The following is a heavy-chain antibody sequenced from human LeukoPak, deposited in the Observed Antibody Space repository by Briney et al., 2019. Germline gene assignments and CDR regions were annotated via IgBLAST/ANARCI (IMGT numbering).Heavy chain of an antibody. CDR3: AKDFGEAAFDI. CDR2: ISYDGSDK. D-gene: IGHD3-10*01. CDR1: GFTFSTYD. V-gene: IGHV3-30*18. Sequence: PGRSLRLSCAASGFTFSTYDMHWVRQAPGKGLEWVAIISYDGSDKYYADSVKGRFPISGDNSKNTLYLQMNSLRAEDTAVYYCAKDFGEAAFDIWGQGTMATVSS. J-gene: IGHJ3*02.